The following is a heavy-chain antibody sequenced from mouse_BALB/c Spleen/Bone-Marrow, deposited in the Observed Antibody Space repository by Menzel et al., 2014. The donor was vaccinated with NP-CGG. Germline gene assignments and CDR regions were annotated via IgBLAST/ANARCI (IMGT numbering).Heavy chain of an antibody. CDR3: ARGGNYAWFAY. Sequence: EVKVVESGGGLVQPGGSRKLSCAASGFTFSSFGRHWVRQAPEKGLEWVAYISSGSSTIYYADTVKGRFSISRDNPKNTLFLQMTSLRSEDTAMYYCARGGNYAWFAYWGQGTLVTVSA. V-gene: IGHV5-17*02. CDR1: GFTFSSFG. J-gene: IGHJ3*01. CDR2: ISSGSSTI. D-gene: IGHD2-1*01.